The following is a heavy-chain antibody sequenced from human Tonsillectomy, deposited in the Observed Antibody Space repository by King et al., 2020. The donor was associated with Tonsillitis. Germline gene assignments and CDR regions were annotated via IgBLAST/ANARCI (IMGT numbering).Heavy chain of an antibody. CDR2: IYYSGST. D-gene: IGHD2-2*02. Sequence: QLQESGPGLVKPSQTLSLTCTVSGGSISSGGYYWSWIRQHPGKGLEWIGYIYYSGSTYYNPSLKSRVTISVDTSKNQFSLKLSSVTAADTAVYYCARDRRGCSSTSCYTGENWFDPWGHGTLVTVSS. V-gene: IGHV4-31*03. J-gene: IGHJ5*02. CDR3: ARDRRGCSSTSCYTGENWFDP. CDR1: GGSISSGGYY.